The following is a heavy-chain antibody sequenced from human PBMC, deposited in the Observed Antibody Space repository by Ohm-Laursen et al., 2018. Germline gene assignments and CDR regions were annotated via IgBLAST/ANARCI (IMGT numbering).Heavy chain of an antibody. CDR2: IKQDGTEK. Sequence: SLRLSCAASGFSFSSYWMSWVRQAPGKGLEWVASIKQDGTEKYYVDSVRGRFSISRDNAKNLVYLQMSSLRAEDTAVYYCATSANYAWRDWGQGTLVTVSS. J-gene: IGHJ4*02. CDR3: ATSANYAWRD. V-gene: IGHV3-7*01. D-gene: IGHD4/OR15-4a*01. CDR1: GFSFSSYW.